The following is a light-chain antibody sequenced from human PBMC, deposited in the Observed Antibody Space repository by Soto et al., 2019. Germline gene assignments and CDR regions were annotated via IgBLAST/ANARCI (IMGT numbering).Light chain of an antibody. CDR1: QTISRNY. Sequence: EVVLTQSPGTLSLSPGERVTVSCRASQTISRNYLAWYQKKPGQAPRLLIYGASTRATGIPDRFTGSGSGTDFTLTIAGLEPEDFAVYYCQQYGGPVPWTFGQGTKVEV. CDR3: QQYGGPVPWT. CDR2: GAS. V-gene: IGKV3-20*01. J-gene: IGKJ1*01.